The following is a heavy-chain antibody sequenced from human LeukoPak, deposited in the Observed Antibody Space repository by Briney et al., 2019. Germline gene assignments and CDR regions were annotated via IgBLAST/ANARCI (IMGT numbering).Heavy chain of an antibody. D-gene: IGHD3-22*01. Sequence: GGSLRLSCAASGFALSSYAMSWVRQAPGKGLEWVSAISGSGGSTYYADSVKGRFTISRDNSKNTLYLQMNSLRAEDTAVYYCAKHLTKYYYDSSGYDNFDYWGQGTLVTVSS. CDR3: AKHLTKYYYDSSGYDNFDY. J-gene: IGHJ4*02. V-gene: IGHV3-23*01. CDR2: ISGSGGST. CDR1: GFALSSYA.